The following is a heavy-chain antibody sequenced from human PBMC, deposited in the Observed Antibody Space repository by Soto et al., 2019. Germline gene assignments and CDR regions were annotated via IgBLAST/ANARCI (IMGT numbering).Heavy chain of an antibody. J-gene: IGHJ4*02. Sequence: QVQLVESGGGLVKPGGSLRLSCAASGFTFSDYYMSWIRQAPGKGLEWVSYISSSSSYTNYADSVKGRFTISRDNAKNSLYLQMNSLRAEDTAVYYCARDRPLWGYDSSGYPDYWGQGTLVTVSS. CDR3: ARDRPLWGYDSSGYPDY. CDR1: GFTFSDYY. D-gene: IGHD3-22*01. V-gene: IGHV3-11*06. CDR2: ISSSSSYT.